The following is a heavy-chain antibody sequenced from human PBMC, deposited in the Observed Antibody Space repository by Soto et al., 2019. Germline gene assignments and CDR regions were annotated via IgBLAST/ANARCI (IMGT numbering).Heavy chain of an antibody. CDR3: ARRLGAITGDY. V-gene: IGHV5-10-1*01. J-gene: IGHJ4*02. CDR1: GYSFTGDW. Sequence: GESLKISCKGSGYSFTGDWINWVRQMPGKCLEWMGRIDPDNSYVNYSPAFQCHVTISADKSISTAYLQWSSLKGSDTAMYYCARRLGAITGDYWGQGTPVTVSS. CDR2: IDPDNSYV. D-gene: IGHD3-16*01.